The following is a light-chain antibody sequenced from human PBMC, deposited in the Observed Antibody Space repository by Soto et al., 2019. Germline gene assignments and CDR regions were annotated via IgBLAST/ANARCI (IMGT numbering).Light chain of an antibody. CDR3: QSYDSGNPWI. V-gene: IGLV6-57*03. CDR2: EDK. CDR1: SGSIASNY. J-gene: IGLJ2*01. Sequence: LTQPHSVSESPGKTVIISCTRSSGSIASNYVQWYQQRPGSAPTTVIYEDKQRPSGVPDRFSGSIDTSSNSASLTISGLKTEDEADYYCQSYDSGNPWIFGGGTKLTVL.